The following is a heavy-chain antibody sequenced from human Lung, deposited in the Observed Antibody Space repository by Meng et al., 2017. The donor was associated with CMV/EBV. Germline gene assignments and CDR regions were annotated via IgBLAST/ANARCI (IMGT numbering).Heavy chain of an antibody. CDR1: GGXFSGYY. J-gene: IGHJ3*02. CDR3: ARGSVVVPAAIWVKRAFDI. D-gene: IGHD2-2*02. CDR2: INHSGST. Sequence: SXTXSLXCAVYGGXFSGYYWSWIRQPPGKGLEWIGEINHSGSTNYNPSLKSRVTISVDTSKNQFSLKMGSVTAADTAVYYCARGSVVVPAAIWVKRAFDIXGQGXMVTVSS. V-gene: IGHV4-34*01.